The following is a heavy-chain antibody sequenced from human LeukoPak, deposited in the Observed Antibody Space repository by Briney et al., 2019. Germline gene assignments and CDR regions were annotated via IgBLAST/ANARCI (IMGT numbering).Heavy chain of an antibody. CDR3: ARDRSDDYSEGLPYYYYGMDV. Sequence: SETLSLTCTVSGGSISSGGYYWSWIRQHPGKGLEWIGYIYYSGSTYYNPFLKSRVTISVDTSKNQFSLKLSSVTAADTAVYYCARDRSDDYSEGLPYYYYGMDVWGQGTTVTVSS. J-gene: IGHJ6*02. V-gene: IGHV4-31*03. CDR1: GGSISSGGYY. CDR2: IYYSGST. D-gene: IGHD4-11*01.